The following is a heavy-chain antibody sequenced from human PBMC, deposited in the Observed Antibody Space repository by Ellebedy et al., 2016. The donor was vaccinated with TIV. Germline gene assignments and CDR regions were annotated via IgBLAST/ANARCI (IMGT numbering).Heavy chain of an antibody. Sequence: PGGSLRLSCAASGFTVSNNYMRWVRQAPGKGLEWVSLIYSGGNTYYADSVRGRFTISRDKSKNTLHLQMNSLRAEDTAVYYCARGGTFRGYWGRGTLVTVSS. CDR1: GFTVSNNY. J-gene: IGHJ4*02. CDR2: IYSGGNT. CDR3: ARGGTFRGY. V-gene: IGHV3-66*01. D-gene: IGHD2/OR15-2a*01.